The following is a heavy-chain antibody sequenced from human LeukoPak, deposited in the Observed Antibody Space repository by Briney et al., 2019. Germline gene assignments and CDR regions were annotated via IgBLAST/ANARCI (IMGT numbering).Heavy chain of an antibody. CDR3: ARVTRSRDFWSGYSTSFDY. CDR2: IKQDGSEK. Sequence: GGSLRLSCAASGFTFSRYWMSWVRQAPGKGLEWVANIKQDGSEKYYVDSVKGRFTISRDNAKNSLYLQMNSLRAEDTAVYYCARVTRSRDFWSGYSTSFDYWGQGTLVTVSS. V-gene: IGHV3-7*01. J-gene: IGHJ4*02. CDR1: GFTFSRYW. D-gene: IGHD3-3*01.